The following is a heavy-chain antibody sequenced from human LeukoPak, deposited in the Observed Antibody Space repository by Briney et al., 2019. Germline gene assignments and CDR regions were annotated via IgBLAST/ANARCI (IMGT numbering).Heavy chain of an antibody. CDR2: IYYSGST. Sequence: SETLSLTCTVSGGSISSGDYYWSWIRQPPGKGLEWIGYIYYSGSTYYNPSLKSRVTISVDTSKNQFSLKLSSVTAADTAVYYCARGSPGDWLDYWGQGTLVTVSS. CDR1: GGSISSGDYY. V-gene: IGHV4-30-4*01. CDR3: ARGSPGDWLDY. J-gene: IGHJ4*02. D-gene: IGHD2-21*02.